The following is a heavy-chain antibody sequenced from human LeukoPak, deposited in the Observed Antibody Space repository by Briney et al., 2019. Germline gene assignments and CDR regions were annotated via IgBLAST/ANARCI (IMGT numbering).Heavy chain of an antibody. V-gene: IGHV4-39*01. CDR2: IYYSGST. CDR3: ARLPPSSSWYVDYFDY. Sequence: SETLSLTCTVSGGSISSSSYYWGWIRQPPGKGLEWIGSIYYSGSTYYNPSLKSRVTISVDTSKNQFSLKLSSVTAADTAVYYCARLPPSSSWYVDYFDYWGQGTLVTVSS. CDR1: GGSISSSSYY. D-gene: IGHD6-13*01. J-gene: IGHJ4*02.